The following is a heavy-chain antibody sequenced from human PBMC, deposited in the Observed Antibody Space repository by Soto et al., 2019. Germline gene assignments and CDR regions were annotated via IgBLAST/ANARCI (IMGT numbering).Heavy chain of an antibody. D-gene: IGHD1-26*01. Sequence: EVQLVQSGAEVKKPGESLKISCKGSGYSFTSYWIGWVRQMSGKGLEWMGIIYPGDSDTRYSPSFQGQVTISADKSISTAYLQWSSLKASDTAMYYCARHVRAYSGSYYMAFDIWGQGTMVTVSS. V-gene: IGHV5-51*01. CDR1: GYSFTSYW. CDR3: ARHVRAYSGSYYMAFDI. J-gene: IGHJ3*02. CDR2: IYPGDSDT.